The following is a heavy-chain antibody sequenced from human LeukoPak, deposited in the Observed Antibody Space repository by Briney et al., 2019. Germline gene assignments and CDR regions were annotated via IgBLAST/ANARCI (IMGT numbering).Heavy chain of an antibody. J-gene: IGHJ4*02. D-gene: IGHD6-6*01. V-gene: IGHV3-7*03. CDR3: ARIGYSSSSFDY. Sequence: GGSLRLSCAASEFTFSRYWMSWVRQAPGKGLEWVANIKQDGSTKYYLDSVKGRLTVSRDNAKNSVFLQINSLRAEDTAIYYCARIGYSSSSFDYWGQGTLLTVSS. CDR2: IKQDGSTK. CDR1: EFTFSRYW.